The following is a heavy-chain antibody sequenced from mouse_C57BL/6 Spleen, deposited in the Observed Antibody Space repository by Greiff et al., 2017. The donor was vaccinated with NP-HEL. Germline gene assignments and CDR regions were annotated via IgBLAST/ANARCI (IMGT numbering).Heavy chain of an antibody. CDR3: ARDDGYYYYFDY. V-gene: IGHV5-16*01. CDR2: INYDGSST. Sequence: EVQLVESEGGLVQPGSSMKLSCTASGFTFSDYYMAWVRQVPEKGLEWVANINYDGSSTYYLDSLKSRFIISRDNAKNILYLQMSSLKSEDTATYYCARDDGYYYYFDYWGQGTTLTVSS. D-gene: IGHD2-3*01. CDR1: GFTFSDYY. J-gene: IGHJ2*01.